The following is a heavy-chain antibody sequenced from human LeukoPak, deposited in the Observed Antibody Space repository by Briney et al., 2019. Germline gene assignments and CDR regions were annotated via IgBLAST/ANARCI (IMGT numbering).Heavy chain of an antibody. CDR3: ARDVPLRYYYGMDV. CDR2: INSDGSST. J-gene: IGHJ6*02. V-gene: IGHV3-74*01. Sequence: QPGGSLGLSCAASGFTFSSYWMHWVRQAPGKGLVWVSRINSDGSSTSYADSVKGRFTTSRDNAKNTLYLQMNSLRAEDTAVYYCARDVPLRYYYGMDVWGQRTTVTVSS. CDR1: GFTFSSYW. D-gene: IGHD2-2*01.